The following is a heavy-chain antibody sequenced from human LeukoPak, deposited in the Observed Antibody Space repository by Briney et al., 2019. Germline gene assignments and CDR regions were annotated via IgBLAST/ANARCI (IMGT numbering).Heavy chain of an antibody. Sequence: GGSLRLSCAASGFTFSSYSMNWVRQAPGKGLEWVSSISSSSSYIYYADSVKGRFTISRDNSENTLYLQMNSLRAEDTAVYYCARARSSYGYGDAFDIWGQGTMVTVSS. V-gene: IGHV3-21*01. CDR2: ISSSSSYI. CDR1: GFTFSSYS. J-gene: IGHJ3*02. D-gene: IGHD5-18*01. CDR3: ARARSSYGYGDAFDI.